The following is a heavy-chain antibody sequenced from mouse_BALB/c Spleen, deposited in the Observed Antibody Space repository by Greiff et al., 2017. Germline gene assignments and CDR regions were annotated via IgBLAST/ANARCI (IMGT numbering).Heavy chain of an antibody. J-gene: IGHJ4*01. CDR3: ARAYGNYDAMDY. CDR2: ISTYYGDA. D-gene: IGHD2-1*01. V-gene: IGHV1S137*01. Sequence: QVQLQQSGAELVRPGVSVKISCKGSGYTFTDYAMPWVKQSHAKSLEWIGVISTYYGDASYNQKFKGKATMTVDKSSSTAYMELARLTSEDSAIYYCARAYGNYDAMDYWGQGTSVTVSS. CDR1: GYTFTDYA.